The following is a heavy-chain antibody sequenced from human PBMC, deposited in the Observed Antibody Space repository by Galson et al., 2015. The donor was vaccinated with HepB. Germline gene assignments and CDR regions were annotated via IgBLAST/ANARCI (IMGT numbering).Heavy chain of an antibody. CDR2: IWADGSIQ. D-gene: IGHD1-26*01. Sequence: SLRLSCAPSGFTFSRSGMHWVRQAPGKGLEWVAVIWADGSIQYYGDSVKGRFTISRDNSKNVLYLHMNSLRVDDTAVYYCARDVGSAPFDIWGQGTMVTVSS. V-gene: IGHV3-33*01. CDR3: ARDVGSAPFDI. CDR1: GFTFSRSG. J-gene: IGHJ3*02.